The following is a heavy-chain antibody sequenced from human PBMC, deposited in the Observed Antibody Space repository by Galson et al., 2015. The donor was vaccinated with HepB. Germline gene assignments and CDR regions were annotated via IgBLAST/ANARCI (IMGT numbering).Heavy chain of an antibody. CDR1: GYTFTSYG. CDR2: ISAYNGNT. J-gene: IGHJ4*02. CDR3: ARAHSSGYSYGLTEGGFDY. D-gene: IGHD5-18*01. Sequence: SVKVSCKASGYTFTSYGISWVRQAPGQGLEWMGWISAYNGNTNYAQKLQGRVTMTTDTSTSTAYMELRSLRSDDTAVYYCARAHSSGYSYGLTEGGFDYWGQGTLVTVSS. V-gene: IGHV1-18*04.